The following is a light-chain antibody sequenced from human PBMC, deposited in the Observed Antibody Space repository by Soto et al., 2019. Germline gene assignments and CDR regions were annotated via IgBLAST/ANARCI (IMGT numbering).Light chain of an antibody. CDR1: SRDVGGYNY. V-gene: IGLV2-14*01. Sequence: QAVLTQPASVSGSPGQSITISCTGTSRDVGGYNYVSWYQQHPGKAPKLIIYEVSNRPSEISNRFSGSKSGNTASLTISGLRAEAEADYYCSSYTSGSTYVFGTGTKLTVL. CDR2: EVS. J-gene: IGLJ1*01. CDR3: SSYTSGSTYV.